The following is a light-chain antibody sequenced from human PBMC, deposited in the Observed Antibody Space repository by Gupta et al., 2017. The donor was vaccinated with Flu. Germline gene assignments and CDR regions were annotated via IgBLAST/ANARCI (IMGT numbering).Light chain of an antibody. CDR1: SSDVGSYNF. J-gene: IGLJ3*02. V-gene: IGLV2-14*01. CDR3: SSETSTRDLWV. Sequence: SALTQPASVSGSPGQSITNSCAGTSSDVGSYNFVSWYQHHPGKAPKLMVYEVSNRTSGVANRFSGSKYVNTAALTTAGLEAEEEADYYCSSETSTRDLWVFGGGTKVTVL. CDR2: EVS.